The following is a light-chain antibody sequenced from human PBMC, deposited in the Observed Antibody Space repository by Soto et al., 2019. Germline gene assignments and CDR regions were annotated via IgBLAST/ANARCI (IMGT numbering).Light chain of an antibody. CDR3: ISYTDRQSYL. CDR1: SSDVGSYNY. Sequence: QSVLTQPASVSGSPGQSITISCTGTSSDVGSYNYVSWYQQHPGKAPKLMIYEVSDRPSGISSRFSGSKSGITASLTISGLQTEDEADYYCISYTDRQSYLFGTGTKVTVI. V-gene: IGLV2-14*01. J-gene: IGLJ1*01. CDR2: EVS.